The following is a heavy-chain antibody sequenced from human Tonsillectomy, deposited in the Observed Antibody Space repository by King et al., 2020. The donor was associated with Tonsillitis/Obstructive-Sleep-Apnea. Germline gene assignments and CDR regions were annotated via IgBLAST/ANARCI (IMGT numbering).Heavy chain of an antibody. D-gene: IGHD5-18*01. Sequence: VQLVESGGGLVQPGGSLRLSCAASGFTFSSYWMHWVRQAPGKGLVWVSRINNDGSSTSYADSVKGRFTISRDNAKNTLYLQMNSLRAEDTAVYYCARDLGYSYGYALDYWGQGTLVTVSS. J-gene: IGHJ4*02. V-gene: IGHV3-74*01. CDR3: ARDLGYSYGYALDY. CDR1: GFTFSSYW. CDR2: INNDGSST.